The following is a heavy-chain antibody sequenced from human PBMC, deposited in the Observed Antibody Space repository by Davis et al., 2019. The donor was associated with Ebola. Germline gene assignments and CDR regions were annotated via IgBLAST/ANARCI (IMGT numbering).Heavy chain of an antibody. D-gene: IGHD1-14*01. V-gene: IGHV1-8*01. CDR3: AASAGTVGKFDY. J-gene: IGHJ4*01. CDR1: GYTFTSYD. Sequence: ASVKVSCKASGYTFTSYDINWVRQATGQGLEWMGWMNPNSGNTGYAQKFQGRVTITRDMSTSTSYLDLTNLRSEDTAVYYCAASAGTVGKFDYWGQGTLVTVSS. CDR2: MNPNSGNT.